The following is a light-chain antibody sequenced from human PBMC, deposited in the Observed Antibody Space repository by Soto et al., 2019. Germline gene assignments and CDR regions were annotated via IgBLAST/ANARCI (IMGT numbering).Light chain of an antibody. CDR1: QSVSSY. CDR3: QRGRYWPGT. V-gene: IGKV3-11*01. Sequence: EIVLTQSPAILSMSPGERATLSCRASQSVSSYFAWYQQKPGQAPRLLIYDASNRATGVPARFSGSGSGTDFTLTISGLEPEDFAVYYCQRGRYWPGTFGQGTKV. CDR2: DAS. J-gene: IGKJ1*01.